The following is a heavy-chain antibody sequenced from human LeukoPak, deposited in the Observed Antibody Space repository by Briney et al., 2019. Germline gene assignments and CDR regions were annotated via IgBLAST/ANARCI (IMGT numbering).Heavy chain of an antibody. CDR1: GFTFSSYA. Sequence: GGSLRLSRAASGFTFSSYAMSWVRQAPGKGLEWVSAISGSGGSTYYADSVKGRFTISRDNSKNTLYLQMNSLRAEDTAVYYCAKDPDYYGSGSYSGDYWGQGTLVTVSS. D-gene: IGHD3-10*01. CDR2: ISGSGGST. J-gene: IGHJ4*02. V-gene: IGHV3-23*01. CDR3: AKDPDYYGSGSYSGDY.